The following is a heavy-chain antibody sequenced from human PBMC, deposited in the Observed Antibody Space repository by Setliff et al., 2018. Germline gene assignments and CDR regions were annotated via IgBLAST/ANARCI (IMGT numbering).Heavy chain of an antibody. D-gene: IGHD6-19*01. J-gene: IGHJ4*02. V-gene: IGHV1-3*01. CDR1: GYTFTSYA. CDR3: ARFSSSGWSEGDY. CDR2: INAGNGNT. Sequence: ASVKVSCKASGYTFTSYAMHWVRQAPGQRLEWMGWINAGNGNTKYSQKFQGRVTITRDTSASTAYMELSSLRSEDTAVYYCARFSSSGWSEGDYWGQGTLVTVSS.